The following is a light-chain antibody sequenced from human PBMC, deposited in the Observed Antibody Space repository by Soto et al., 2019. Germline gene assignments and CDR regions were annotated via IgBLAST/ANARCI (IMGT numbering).Light chain of an antibody. CDR2: DVS. V-gene: IGLV2-14*01. J-gene: IGLJ1*01. CDR3: SSYTSSGTYV. CDR1: SSDVGGYNY. Sequence: QSALTQPASVSGSPGQSITIACAGTSSDVGGYNYVSRYQQHPGKAPKLMIYDVSNRPSGVSNRFSGSKSGNAASLTISGLQAEDEADYYCSSYTSSGTYVFGTGTRSPS.